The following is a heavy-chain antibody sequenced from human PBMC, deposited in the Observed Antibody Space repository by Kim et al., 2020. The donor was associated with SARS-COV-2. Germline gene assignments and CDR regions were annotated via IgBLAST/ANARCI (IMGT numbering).Heavy chain of an antibody. J-gene: IGHJ6*02. Sequence: GGSLRLSCAASGFTFSNAWMSWVRQAPGKGLEWVGRIKSKTDVGTTDYAAPVKGRFTISRDDSKNTLYLQMNSLKTEDTAVYYCTTERSGGNYDILTGYYVDRNYYGMDVWGQGTTVTVSS. CDR1: GFTFSNAW. V-gene: IGHV3-15*01. CDR3: TTERSGGNYDILTGYYVDRNYYGMDV. D-gene: IGHD3-9*01. CDR2: IKSKTDVGTT.